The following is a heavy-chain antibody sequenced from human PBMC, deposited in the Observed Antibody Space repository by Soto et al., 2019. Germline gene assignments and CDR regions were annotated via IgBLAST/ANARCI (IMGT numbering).Heavy chain of an antibody. J-gene: IGHJ3*02. Sequence: QLHLVQSGAVVKKPGASVTVSCSASGYPVTAYYMHWVRQAPGRGLEWMGGINPATGAAKYTQTFAGRGTMTGATATSTVFRELSGLTSEETAVFFWARGGGVGVAGSAAFDMWGQGTLVTVSS. CDR2: INPATGAA. V-gene: IGHV1-2*02. D-gene: IGHD3-3*01. CDR1: GYPVTAYY. CDR3: ARGGGVGVAGSAAFDM.